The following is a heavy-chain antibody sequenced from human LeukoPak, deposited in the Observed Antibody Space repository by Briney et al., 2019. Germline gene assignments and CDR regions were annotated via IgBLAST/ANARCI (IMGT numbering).Heavy chain of an antibody. CDR3: AMTAGSGSFLGAFDI. D-gene: IGHD3-10*01. Sequence: ASVKVSCKASGYTFTSYYMHWVRQAPGQGLEWMGIINPSGGSTSYAQKFQGRVTMTMDTSTSTVYMELSSLRSEDTAVYYCAMTAGSGSFLGAFDIWGQGTMVTVSS. J-gene: IGHJ3*02. V-gene: IGHV1-46*01. CDR2: INPSGGST. CDR1: GYTFTSYY.